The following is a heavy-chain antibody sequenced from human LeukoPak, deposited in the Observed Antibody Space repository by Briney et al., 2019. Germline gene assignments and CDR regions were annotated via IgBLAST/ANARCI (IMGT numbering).Heavy chain of an antibody. CDR3: ARDLGTGYDNNWFDP. CDR1: GGSFSGYY. D-gene: IGHD5-12*01. J-gene: IGHJ5*02. Sequence: SETLSLTCAVYGGSFSGYYWSLIRQPPGKGLEWIGEINHSGSTNYNPSLKSRVTISVDTSKNQFSLKLSSVTAADTAVYYCARDLGTGYDNNWFDPWGQGTLVTVSS. CDR2: INHSGST. V-gene: IGHV4-34*01.